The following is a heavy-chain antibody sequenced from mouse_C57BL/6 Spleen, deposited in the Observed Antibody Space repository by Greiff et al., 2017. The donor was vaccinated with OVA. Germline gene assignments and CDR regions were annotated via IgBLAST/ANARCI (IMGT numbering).Heavy chain of an antibody. D-gene: IGHD3-1*01. CDR3: ARSEGYWDAVDY. V-gene: IGHV1-18*01. CDR2: INPNNGGT. Sequence: VQLQQSGPELVKPGASVKIPCKASGYTFTDYNMDWVKQSHGKSLEWIGDINPNNGGTNYNQKFKGKATLTVDTSSSTAYMELRSLTSEDTAVYYCARSEGYWDAVDYWGQGTSVTVSS. J-gene: IGHJ4*01. CDR1: GYTFTDYN.